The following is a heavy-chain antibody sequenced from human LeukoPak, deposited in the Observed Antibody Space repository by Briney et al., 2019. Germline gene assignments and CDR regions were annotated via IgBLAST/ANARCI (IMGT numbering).Heavy chain of an antibody. Sequence: GASVKVSCKASGYTFTSYYMHWVRQAPGQGLEWMGIINPSGGSTSYAQKFQGRVTMTRDMSTSTVYMELSSLRSEDTAVYYCARVGKIGHTAMVLGFDYWGQGTLVTVSS. CDR2: INPSGGST. CDR3: ARVGKIGHTAMVLGFDY. V-gene: IGHV1-46*01. D-gene: IGHD5-18*01. CDR1: GYTFTSYY. J-gene: IGHJ4*02.